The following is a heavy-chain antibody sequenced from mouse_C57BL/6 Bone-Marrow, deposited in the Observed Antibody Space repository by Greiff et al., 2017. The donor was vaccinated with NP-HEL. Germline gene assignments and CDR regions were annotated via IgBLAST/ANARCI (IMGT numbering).Heavy chain of an antibody. CDR3: ARDTQKGKDY. D-gene: IGHD2-1*01. V-gene: IGHV3-6*01. CDR1: GYSITSGYY. J-gene: IGHJ2*01. Sequence: DVKLQESGPGLVKPSQSLSLTCSVTGYSITSGYYWNWIRQFPGNKLEWMGYISYDGSNNYNPSLKNRISITRDTSKNQFFLKLNSVTTEDTATYYCARDTQKGKDYWGQGTTLTVSS. CDR2: ISYDGSN.